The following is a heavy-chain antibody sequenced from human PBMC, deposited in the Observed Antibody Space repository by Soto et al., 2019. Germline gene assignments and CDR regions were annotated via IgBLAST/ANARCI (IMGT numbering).Heavy chain of an antibody. V-gene: IGHV4-31*03. J-gene: IGHJ6*02. Sequence: PSETLSLTCTVSGASISSGAHYWSWTRQLPGKGLEWIGYIHHSGSMFYNPSLKSRVTISLDTSKNQLSPLMSSVTAADTARYYCARDFVGYNGMDVWGQGTTVTVSS. CDR1: GASISSGAHY. CDR3: ARDFVGYNGMDV. D-gene: IGHD1-26*01. CDR2: IHHSGSM.